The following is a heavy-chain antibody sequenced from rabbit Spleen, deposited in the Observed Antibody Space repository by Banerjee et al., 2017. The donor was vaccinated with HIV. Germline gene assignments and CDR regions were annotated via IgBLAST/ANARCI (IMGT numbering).Heavy chain of an antibody. CDR1: GVSFSSSSY. CDR2: SYAGTSGST. J-gene: IGHJ6*01. CDR3: ARDTGSSFSTYGMDL. V-gene: IGHV1S45*01. D-gene: IGHD8-1*01. Sequence: QELLEESGGGLVKPEGSLTLTCTASGVSFSSSSYMCWVRQAPGKGLEWIACSYAGTSGSTYSAIWAKGRFTISKASSTTVTLQMTSLTAANTATYFCARDTGSSFSTYGMDLWGPGTLVTVS.